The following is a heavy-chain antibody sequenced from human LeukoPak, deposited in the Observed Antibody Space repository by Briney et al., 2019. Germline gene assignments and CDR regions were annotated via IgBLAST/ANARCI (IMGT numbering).Heavy chain of an antibody. CDR3: TKVRSGSSNWALRVFDY. Sequence: GGSLRLSCAVSGFTFSSEAMGWVRQLRGGGLEWVSTISPAGGTTYYAESMKGRFTISRDNPKSTLYLEMNSLRVEDTAVYYCTKVRSGSSNWALRVFDYWGQGALVTVSS. CDR2: ISPAGGTT. V-gene: IGHV3-23*01. CDR1: GFTFSSEA. D-gene: IGHD4-11*01. J-gene: IGHJ4*02.